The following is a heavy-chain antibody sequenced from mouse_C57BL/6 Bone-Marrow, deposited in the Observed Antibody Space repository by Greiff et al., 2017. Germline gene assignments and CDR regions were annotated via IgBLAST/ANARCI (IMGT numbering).Heavy chain of an antibody. Sequence: VQLQQSGPELVKPGASVKISCKASGYTFTDYYINWVKQRPGQGLEWIGCIYPGSGNTKYNEKFKGKATLTVDTSSSTAYMQLSSLTSEDSAVYFCAREGRTVGNSLDYWGQGTTLTVSS. CDR1: GYTFTDYY. D-gene: IGHD1-1*01. CDR2: IYPGSGNT. J-gene: IGHJ2*01. V-gene: IGHV1-84*01. CDR3: AREGRTVGNSLDY.